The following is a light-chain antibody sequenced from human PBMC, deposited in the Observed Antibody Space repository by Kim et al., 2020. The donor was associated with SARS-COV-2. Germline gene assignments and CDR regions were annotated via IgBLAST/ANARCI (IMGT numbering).Light chain of an antibody. V-gene: IGKV4-1*01. CDR3: QQYYSSPHA. J-gene: IGKJ4*01. CDR1: QSFLYSSNNKNY. CDR2: WAS. Sequence: DIVMTQSPDSLAVSLGERATIKCKSTQSFLYSSNNKNYLAWYQQKPGQPPKLLIYWASTRESGVPDRFSGSGSGTDFTLTISSLQAEDVAVYYCQQYYSSPHAFGGGTKVDIK.